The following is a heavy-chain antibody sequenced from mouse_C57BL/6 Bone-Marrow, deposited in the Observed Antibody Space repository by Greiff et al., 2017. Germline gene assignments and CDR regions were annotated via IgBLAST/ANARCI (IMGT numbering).Heavy chain of an antibody. J-gene: IGHJ1*03. CDR2: IYPGGGYT. D-gene: IGHD1-1*01. CDR3: ARAYYYGSSHGGYFDV. V-gene: IGHV1-63*01. CDR1: GSPFPPSC. Sequence: VPLVESGAELVRPGTSVQMSFPASGSPFPPSCLGWAPPRPGPGLEWIGDIYPGGGYTNYNEKFKCKATLTADKSSSTAYMQFSSLTSEDSAIYYCARAYYYGSSHGGYFDVWGTGTTVTVSS.